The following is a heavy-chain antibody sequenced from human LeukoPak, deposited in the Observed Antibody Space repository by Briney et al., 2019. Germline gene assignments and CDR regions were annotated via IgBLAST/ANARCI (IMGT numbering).Heavy chain of an antibody. V-gene: IGHV4-39*01. D-gene: IGHD4/OR15-4a*01. CDR3: ARQKKLTWFDP. CDR2: IYYSGST. J-gene: IGHJ5*02. Sequence: SETLSLTCTVSGGSISSSSYYWGWIRQPPGKGLEWIGSIYYSGSTYYNPSLKSRVTISVDTSKNQFSLKLSSVTAADTAVYYCARQKKLTWFDPWGQGTLVTVSS. CDR1: GGSISSSSYY.